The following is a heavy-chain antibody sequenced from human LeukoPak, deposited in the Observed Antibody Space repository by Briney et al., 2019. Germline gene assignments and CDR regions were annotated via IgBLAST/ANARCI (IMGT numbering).Heavy chain of an antibody. J-gene: IGHJ4*02. D-gene: IGHD6-13*01. CDR2: ISSSSSYI. CDR1: GFTFSTYS. CDR3: ARDEAQQLVFLGEELFDY. V-gene: IGHV3-21*01. Sequence: GGSLRLSCAASGFTFSTYSMNWVRQAPGKGLEWVSSISSSSSYIYYADSVKGRFTISRDNAKNSVYLQMNSLRAEDTAVYYCARDEAQQLVFLGEELFDYWGQGTLVTVSP.